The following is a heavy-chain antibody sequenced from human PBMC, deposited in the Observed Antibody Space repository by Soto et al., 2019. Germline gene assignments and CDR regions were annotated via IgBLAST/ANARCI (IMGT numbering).Heavy chain of an antibody. CDR2: ISYDGSNK. CDR1: GFTFSSYG. Sequence: QVQLVESGGGVVQPGRSLRLSCAASGFTFSSYGMHWVRQAPGKGLEWVAVISYDGSNKYYADSVKGRFTISRDNSKNTLYLQMNSLRAEDTAVYYCAKGGIHYYDSSGYYPAFDYWGQGTLVTVSS. V-gene: IGHV3-30*18. J-gene: IGHJ4*02. CDR3: AKGGIHYYDSSGYYPAFDY. D-gene: IGHD3-22*01.